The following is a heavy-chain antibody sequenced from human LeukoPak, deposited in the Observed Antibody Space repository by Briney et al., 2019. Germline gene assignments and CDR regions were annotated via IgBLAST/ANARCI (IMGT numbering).Heavy chain of an antibody. V-gene: IGHV1-2*02. CDR3: AREGSYCVGGDCYSFDF. CDR1: GYRFISHY. CDR2: MHAGNGNT. Sequence: GAPVKVSCKASGYRFISHYIHWVRQAPGLGPEWLGWMHAGNGNTRYPAKFEGRVTMTRDTYSNTAYMDLTSLTSDDTAIYYCAREGSYCVGGDCYSFDFWGQGTLITVSS. D-gene: IGHD2-21*02. J-gene: IGHJ4*02.